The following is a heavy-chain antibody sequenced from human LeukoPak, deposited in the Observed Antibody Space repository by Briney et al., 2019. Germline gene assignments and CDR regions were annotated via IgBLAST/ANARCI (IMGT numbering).Heavy chain of an antibody. Sequence: GGSLRLSCAASGFTFSSTWMHWFRQGAGKGLVWVSRITSDGRTTIYADSVKGRFSISRDNAKNTLYLQMNSLRAEDTAVYYCARDRYYVPGYWGQGTLVTVSS. CDR1: GFTFSSTW. V-gene: IGHV3-74*01. J-gene: IGHJ4*02. CDR3: ARDRYYVPGY. D-gene: IGHD3-10*02. CDR2: ITSDGRTT.